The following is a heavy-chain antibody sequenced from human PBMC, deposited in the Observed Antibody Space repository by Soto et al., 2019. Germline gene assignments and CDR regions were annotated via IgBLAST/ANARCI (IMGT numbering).Heavy chain of an antibody. D-gene: IGHD2-8*01. V-gene: IGHV1-69*02. CDR2: MIPKLGIT. J-gene: IGHJ6*03. CDR3: ARVEGTRTTNFYHYMDV. CDR1: VGTFSDYN. Sequence: VQLVQSGAEVKRPGSSVKVSCKAPVGTFSDYNIAWVRQARGQGLEWMGRMIPKLGITNYAHKFQDRVRITAHKATSTAYMELTSLRYEDTAVYFCARVEGTRTTNFYHYMDVWGEGTSVTVSS.